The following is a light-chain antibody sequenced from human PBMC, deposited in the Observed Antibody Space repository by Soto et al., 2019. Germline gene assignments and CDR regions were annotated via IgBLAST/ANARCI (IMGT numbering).Light chain of an antibody. CDR3: QQYYNYST. CDR2: AAS. V-gene: IGKV1D-12*01. CDR1: QAISSW. Sequence: DIQMTQSPSSVSASVGDRVTITCRASQAISSWLAWYQQKPGKAPNLLIYAASNLQSGVPSRFSGSGSGTDFTLTISSLQPEDFATYYCQQYYNYSTFGQGTKVDIK. J-gene: IGKJ1*01.